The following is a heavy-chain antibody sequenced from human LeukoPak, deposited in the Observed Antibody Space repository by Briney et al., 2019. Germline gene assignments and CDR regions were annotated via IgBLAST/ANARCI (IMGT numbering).Heavy chain of an antibody. Sequence: PGGSLILSCAASGFIFSNYAMSWVRQVPGRGLEWVSTISSRGDSTYVADSVKGRFTISRDNSKNTLYLQMNSLRAEDTAVYYCATMVRGRNDYWGQGTLVTVSS. V-gene: IGHV3-23*01. D-gene: IGHD3-10*01. CDR2: ISSRGDST. CDR1: GFIFSNYA. J-gene: IGHJ4*02. CDR3: ATMVRGRNDY.